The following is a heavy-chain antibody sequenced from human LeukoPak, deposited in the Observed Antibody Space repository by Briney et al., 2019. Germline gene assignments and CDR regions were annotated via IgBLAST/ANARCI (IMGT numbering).Heavy chain of an antibody. CDR1: GGSISSYY. CDR3: ARGALTAAGLFDF. CDR2: IYYSGST. J-gene: IGHJ4*02. D-gene: IGHD6-13*01. Sequence: SETLSLTCTVSGGSISSYYWSWIRQPPGKGLEWIGYIYYSGSTNYNPSLKSRVTMSVDKSKNQFSLNLSSVTAADTAVYYCARGALTAAGLFDFWGQGALVTVSS. V-gene: IGHV4-59*12.